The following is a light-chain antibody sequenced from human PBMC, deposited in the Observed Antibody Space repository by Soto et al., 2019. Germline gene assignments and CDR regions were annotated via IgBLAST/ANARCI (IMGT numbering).Light chain of an antibody. CDR3: MQAVQNTLS. CDR2: LGS. V-gene: IGKV2-28*01. J-gene: IGKJ4*01. CDR1: QSLLHRNGYNY. Sequence: DIVLTQSPLSLPVTPGEPASISCRSSQSLLHRNGYNYLDWYLQKPEQSPQLLIYLGSNRASGVPDRLSGGGASTVFTLKISRVEDEDVGNYCCMQAVQNTLSFGGGTKVELK.